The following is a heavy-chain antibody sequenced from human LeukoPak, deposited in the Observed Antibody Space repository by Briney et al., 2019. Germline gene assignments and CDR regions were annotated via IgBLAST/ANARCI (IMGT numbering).Heavy chain of an antibody. Sequence: SETLSLTCTVSGGSISSYYWTWLRQPPGKGLEWIGYIYYSGSTNYNPSLKSRVAISVDTSKNQFSLKLSSVTAADTAVYYCARRAGAYSHPYDYWGQGTLVTVSS. J-gene: IGHJ4*02. CDR2: IYYSGST. CDR3: ARRAGAYSHPYDY. CDR1: GGSISSYY. D-gene: IGHD4/OR15-4a*01. V-gene: IGHV4-59*01.